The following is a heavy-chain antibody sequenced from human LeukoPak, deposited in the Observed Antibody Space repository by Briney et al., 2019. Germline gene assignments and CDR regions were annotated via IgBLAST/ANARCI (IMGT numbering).Heavy chain of an antibody. V-gene: IGHV3-66*01. CDR2: IYSGGST. CDR1: GFTVSSNY. Sequence: PGGSLRPSCAASGFTVSSNYMSWVRQAPGKGLEWVSVIYSGGSTYYADSVKGRFTISRDNSKNTLYLQMNSLRAEDTAVYYCARDGRYSSDDAFDIWGQGTMVTVSS. D-gene: IGHD6-19*01. J-gene: IGHJ3*02. CDR3: ARDGRYSSDDAFDI.